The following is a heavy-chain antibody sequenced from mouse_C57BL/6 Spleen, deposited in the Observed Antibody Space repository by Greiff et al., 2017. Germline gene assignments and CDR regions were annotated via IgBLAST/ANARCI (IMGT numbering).Heavy chain of an antibody. CDR3: ARDGYSNLFAY. Sequence: EVKVVESGGGLVKPGGSLKLSCAASGFTFSSYAMSWVRQTPEKRLEWVATISDGGSYTYYPDNVKGRFTISRDNAKNNLYLQMSHLKSEDTAMYYCARDGYSNLFAYWGQGTLVTVSA. D-gene: IGHD2-5*01. CDR1: GFTFSSYA. V-gene: IGHV5-4*01. CDR2: ISDGGSYT. J-gene: IGHJ3*01.